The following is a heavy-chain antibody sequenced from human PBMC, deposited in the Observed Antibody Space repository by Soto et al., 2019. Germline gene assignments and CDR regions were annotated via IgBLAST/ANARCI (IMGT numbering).Heavy chain of an antibody. V-gene: IGHV1-18*04. CDR1: GYTFTSYG. CDR3: ARDGITIFGVVIEIVATGRAAFDI. J-gene: IGHJ3*02. CDR2: ISAYNGNT. D-gene: IGHD3-3*01. Sequence: XSVKVSCNASGYTFTSYGIIWVRQAPGQGLEWMGWISAYNGNTNYAQKLQCRVTMTTDTSTSTAYMELRSLRSDDTAVYYCARDGITIFGVVIEIVATGRAAFDIWGQGTMVTVSS.